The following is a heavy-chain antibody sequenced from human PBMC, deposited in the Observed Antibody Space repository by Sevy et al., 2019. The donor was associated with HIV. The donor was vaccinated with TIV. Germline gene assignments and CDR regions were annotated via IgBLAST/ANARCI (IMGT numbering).Heavy chain of an antibody. D-gene: IGHD3-16*02. CDR2: ISSSSSTI. V-gene: IGHV3-48*02. J-gene: IGHJ4*02. CDR3: ARDRYDYVWGSYRPTFDY. Sequence: GGSLILSCAASGFTFSSYSMNWVRQAPGKGLEWVSYISSSSSTIYYADSVKGRFTISRDNAKNSLYLQMNSLRDEDTAVYYCARDRYDYVWGSYRPTFDYWGQGTLVTVSS. CDR1: GFTFSSYS.